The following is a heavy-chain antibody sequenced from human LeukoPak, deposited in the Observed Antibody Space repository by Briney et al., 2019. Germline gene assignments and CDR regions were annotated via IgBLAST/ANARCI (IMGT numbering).Heavy chain of an antibody. CDR1: GGSISSSSYY. Sequence: SETLSLTCTVSGGSISSSSYYWGWIRQPPGKGLEWIGSIYYSGSTYYNPSLKSRVTISVDTSKNQFSLKLSSVTAADTAVYYCAREDYYDSSGYYPYDAFDIWGQGTMVTVSS. CDR2: IYYSGST. J-gene: IGHJ3*02. CDR3: AREDYYDSSGYYPYDAFDI. V-gene: IGHV4-39*01. D-gene: IGHD3-22*01.